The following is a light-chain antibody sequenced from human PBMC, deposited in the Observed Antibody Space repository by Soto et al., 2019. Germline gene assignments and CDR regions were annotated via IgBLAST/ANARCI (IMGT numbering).Light chain of an antibody. CDR3: QQYNYWPPLT. CDR1: QSVSSN. J-gene: IGKJ4*01. V-gene: IGKV3-15*01. CDR2: GAS. Sequence: EIVLTQSPVTLSVSPGERATLSCRASQSVSSNLAWYQQSPGQAPRLLIYGASTRAAGIPARFSGSGSGTEFTITISSLQSEDFALYDCQQYNYWPPLTFGGGTKVEIK.